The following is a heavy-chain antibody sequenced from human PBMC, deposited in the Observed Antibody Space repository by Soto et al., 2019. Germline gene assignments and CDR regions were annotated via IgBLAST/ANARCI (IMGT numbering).Heavy chain of an antibody. CDR1: GGSISGYY. Sequence: SETLSLTCTVSGGSISGYYWSWIRQPPGKGLEWIGYIFYSGSTKYNLSLRSRVTISLDTSNSQFSLKLSSVTAADTAMYYCARGEYDSSIGGYFDSWGQGTLVTVSS. J-gene: IGHJ4*02. CDR3: ARGEYDSSIGGYFDS. V-gene: IGHV4-59*01. CDR2: IFYSGST. D-gene: IGHD3-22*01.